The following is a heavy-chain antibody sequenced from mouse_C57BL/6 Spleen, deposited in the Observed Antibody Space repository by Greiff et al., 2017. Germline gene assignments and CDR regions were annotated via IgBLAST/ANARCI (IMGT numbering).Heavy chain of an antibody. V-gene: IGHV2-9-1*01. J-gene: IGHJ2*01. CDR1: GFSLTSYA. Sequence: VKLVESGPGLVAPSQRLYITCTVSGFSLTSYAISWVSQPPGKGLEWLGVIWTGGGANYNSDLKSRLSIIKDNFKSQVCLKMNSLQTDDTAMYYCARNCRMNGSSLFDYWGQGTTLTVSS. D-gene: IGHD1-1*01. CDR3: ARNCRMNGSSLFDY. CDR2: IWTGGGA.